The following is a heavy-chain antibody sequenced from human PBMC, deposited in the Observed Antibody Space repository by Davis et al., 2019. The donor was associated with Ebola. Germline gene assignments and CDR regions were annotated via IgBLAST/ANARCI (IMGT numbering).Heavy chain of an antibody. CDR1: GFTFSSYW. CDR2: ISGSGGST. CDR3: AKGNRVTYQYDSGDDY. Sequence: GESLKISCAASGFTFSSYWMSWVRQAPGKGLEWVSAISGSGGSTYYADSVKGRFTISRDNSKNTLYLQMNSLRAEDTAVYYCAKGNRVTYQYDSGDDYWGQGTLVTVSS. D-gene: IGHD3-22*01. V-gene: IGHV3-23*01. J-gene: IGHJ4*02.